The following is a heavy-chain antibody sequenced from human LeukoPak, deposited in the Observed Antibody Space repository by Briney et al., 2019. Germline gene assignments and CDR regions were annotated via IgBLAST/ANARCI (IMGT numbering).Heavy chain of an antibody. J-gene: IGHJ5*02. V-gene: IGHV4-59*08. CDR2: IYYSGST. CDR3: ARHGDNYDILTGYFSPVGFDP. D-gene: IGHD3-9*01. CDR1: GGSISSYY. Sequence: SETLSLTCTVSGGSISSYYWSWIRQPPGKGLEWIGYIYYSGSTNYNPSLKSRVTISVDTSKNQFSLKLSSVTAADTAVHYCARHGDNYDILTGYFSPVGFDPWGQGTLVTVSS.